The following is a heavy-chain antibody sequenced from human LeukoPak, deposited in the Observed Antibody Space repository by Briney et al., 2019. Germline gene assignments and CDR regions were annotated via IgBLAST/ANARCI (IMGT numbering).Heavy chain of an antibody. Sequence: TGGSLRLSCAASGFTFSNAWMNWVRQAPGKGLEWVGRIKSKTDGGTTDYAAPVKGRFTISRDDSKNTLYLQMNSLRTEDTAVYYCTTDRHYDILTGDNYDMDVWGQGTTVTVSS. V-gene: IGHV3-15*07. D-gene: IGHD3-9*01. J-gene: IGHJ6*02. CDR3: TTDRHYDILTGDNYDMDV. CDR1: GFTFSNAW. CDR2: IKSKTDGGTT.